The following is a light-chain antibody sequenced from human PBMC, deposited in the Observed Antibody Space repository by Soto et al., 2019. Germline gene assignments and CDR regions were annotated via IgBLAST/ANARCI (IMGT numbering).Light chain of an antibody. J-gene: IGKJ5*01. CDR2: DAY. V-gene: IGKV3-11*01. CDR1: QSVSSY. CDR3: QQRSNWPTIT. Sequence: ETVLTQSPATLSLSPGERATLSCRASQSVSSYLAWYQQEPGQAPRLLIYDAYNRATGIPARFSGSGSGTDFTLTISSLEPEDFAVYYCQQRSNWPTITFGQGTRLEIK.